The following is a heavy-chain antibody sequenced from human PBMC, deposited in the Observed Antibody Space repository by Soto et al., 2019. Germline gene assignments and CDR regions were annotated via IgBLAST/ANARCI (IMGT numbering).Heavy chain of an antibody. V-gene: IGHV1-18*01. Sequence: QVQLVQSGAAVKKPGASVKVSCKASGYTFTSYGFSWVRQAPGQGLEWMGWISAYNGNTNYAQKLQGRVTMTTDTSTSTAYMELRSLISDATAVYYCASYHLNSYYYGMDVWGQGTTVTVSS. CDR2: ISAYNGNT. CDR3: ASYHLNSYYYGMDV. CDR1: GYTFTSYG. J-gene: IGHJ6*02.